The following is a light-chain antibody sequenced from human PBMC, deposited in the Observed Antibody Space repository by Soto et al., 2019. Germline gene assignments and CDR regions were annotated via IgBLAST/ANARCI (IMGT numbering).Light chain of an antibody. Sequence: EIVMKQSPVTLSVYPGERATLSCRASQRLSFNLAWYQQKPGQASWLLIYTASTRATGIPASFSGSRSGTEFTPTLSSLQAEDCAVYYCQQYNNWPWPFGQGTKAAIK. CDR1: QRLSFN. CDR3: QQYNNWPWP. V-gene: IGKV3-15*01. J-gene: IGKJ1*01. CDR2: TAS.